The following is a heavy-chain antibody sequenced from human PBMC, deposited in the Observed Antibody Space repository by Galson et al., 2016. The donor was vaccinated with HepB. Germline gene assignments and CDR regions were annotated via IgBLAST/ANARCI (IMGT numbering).Heavy chain of an antibody. V-gene: IGHV3-53*01. CDR3: TRGSGLFDI. CDR1: GFTVTTYF. CDR2: IYTGGSA. D-gene: IGHD3-10*01. Sequence: SLRLSCAASGFTVTTYFITWVRQTPEKGLEWVSVIYTGGSAYYADSVKGRFTISRDISKNTVYLQMNSLRVEDTAVYYCTRGSGLFDIWGQGTTVTVSS. J-gene: IGHJ3*02.